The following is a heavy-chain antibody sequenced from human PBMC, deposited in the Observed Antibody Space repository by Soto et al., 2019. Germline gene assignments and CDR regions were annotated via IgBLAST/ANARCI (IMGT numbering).Heavy chain of an antibody. CDR2: ISAYNGNT. Sequence: ASVKVSCKASGYTFTSYGISWVRQAPGQGLEWMGWISAYNGNTDYAQKLQGRVTMTTDTSASTAYMELSSLRSEDTAVYYCAKASAAGSAYDVFDFWGQGTMVTVSS. CDR1: GYTFTSYG. CDR3: AKASAAGSAYDVFDF. J-gene: IGHJ3*01. V-gene: IGHV1-18*01. D-gene: IGHD6-19*01.